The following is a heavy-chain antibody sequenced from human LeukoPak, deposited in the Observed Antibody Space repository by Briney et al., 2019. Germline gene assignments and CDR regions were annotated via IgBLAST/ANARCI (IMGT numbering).Heavy chain of an antibody. CDR1: GGSISSYY. CDR3: ASESRDYYFDY. J-gene: IGHJ4*02. D-gene: IGHD5-24*01. CDR2: IHYSGST. V-gene: IGHV4-59*01. Sequence: SETLSLTCTVSGGSISSYYWSWIRQPPGKELEWIGYIHYSGSTNYNPSLKSRVTISVDTSKNQFSLKLSSVTAADTAVYYCASESRDYYFDYWGQGTLVTVSS.